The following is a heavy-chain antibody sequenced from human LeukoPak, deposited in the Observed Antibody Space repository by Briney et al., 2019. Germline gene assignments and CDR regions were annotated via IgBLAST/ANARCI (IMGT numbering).Heavy chain of an antibody. V-gene: IGHV3-7*01. CDR2: IKQDGSEK. D-gene: IGHD4-17*01. Sequence: SGGSLRLSCAASGFTFSSYWMSWVRQAPGKGREWVANIKQDGSEKYYVDSVKGRFTISRDNAKNSLYLQMNSLRAEDTAVYYCASRYYGDYVDYWGQGTLVTVSS. CDR3: ASRYYGDYVDY. J-gene: IGHJ4*02. CDR1: GFTFSSYW.